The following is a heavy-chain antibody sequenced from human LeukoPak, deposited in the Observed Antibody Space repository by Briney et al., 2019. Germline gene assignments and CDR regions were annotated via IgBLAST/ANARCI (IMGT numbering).Heavy chain of an antibody. Sequence: PSETLSLTCAVYGGSFSGYYWSWIRQPPGKGLEWIGEINHSGSTNYNPSLKSRVTISVDTSKNQFSLKLSSVTAADTAVYYCARAWARREQQLALSWFDPWGQGTLVTFS. CDR1: GGSFSGYY. J-gene: IGHJ5*02. CDR3: ARAWARREQQLALSWFDP. CDR2: INHSGST. V-gene: IGHV4-34*01. D-gene: IGHD6-13*01.